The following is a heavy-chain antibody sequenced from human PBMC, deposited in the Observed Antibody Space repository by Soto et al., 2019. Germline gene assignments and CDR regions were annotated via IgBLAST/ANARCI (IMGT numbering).Heavy chain of an antibody. CDR3: ARLGVASHHFDH. J-gene: IGHJ4*02. V-gene: IGHV3-11*01. CDR1: GFIFRDYC. D-gene: IGHD2-15*01. CDR2: INISGRMT. Sequence: PGGSLRLSCAGAGFIFRDYCMTWIRQSPGKGLEWVADINISGRMTHYADSVKGRFTMSRDNDKTSLYLQMDSLRVGDTAVYYCARLGVASHHFDHWGQGTLVTVSS.